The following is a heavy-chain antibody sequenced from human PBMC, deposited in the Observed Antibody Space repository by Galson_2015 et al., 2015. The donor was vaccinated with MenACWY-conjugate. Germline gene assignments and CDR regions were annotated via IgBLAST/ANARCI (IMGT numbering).Heavy chain of an antibody. CDR2: IYYSGST. J-gene: IGHJ4*02. D-gene: IGHD6-19*01. CDR3: ARDRIAVAGDNFDY. CDR1: GGSISSSSYY. Sequence: SLTCTVSGGSISSSSYYWGWIRQPPGKGLEWIGSIYYSGSTYYNPSLKSRVTISVDTSKNQFSLKLSSVTAADTAVYYCARDRIAVAGDNFDYWGQGTLVTVSS. V-gene: IGHV4-39*07.